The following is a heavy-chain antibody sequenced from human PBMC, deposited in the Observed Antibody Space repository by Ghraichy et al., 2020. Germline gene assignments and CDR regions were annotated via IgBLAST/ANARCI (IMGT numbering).Heavy chain of an antibody. CDR1: GFTFSSYW. J-gene: IGHJ6*02. CDR3: ARDLAPVRFLEWLPPYYYYYGMDV. Sequence: GSLRLSCAASGFTFSSYWMHWVRQAPGKGLVWVSRINSDGSSTSYADSVKGRFTISRDNAKNTLYLQMNSLRAEDTAVYYCARDLAPVRFLEWLPPYYYYYGMDVWGQGTTVTVSS. D-gene: IGHD3-3*01. CDR2: INSDGSST. V-gene: IGHV3-74*01.